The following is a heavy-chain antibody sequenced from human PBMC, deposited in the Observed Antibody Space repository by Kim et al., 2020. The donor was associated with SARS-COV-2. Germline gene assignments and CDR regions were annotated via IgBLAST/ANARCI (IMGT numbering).Heavy chain of an antibody. V-gene: IGHV4-39*01. D-gene: IGHD6-13*01. CDR1: GGSISSSSYY. CDR3: ASLSIAAIPIDY. J-gene: IGHJ4*02. Sequence: SETLSLTCTVSGGSISSSSYYWGWIRQPPGKGLEWIGSIYYSGSTYYNPSLKSRVTISVDTSKNQFSLKLSSVTAADTAVYYCASLSIAAIPIDYWGQGTLVTVSS. CDR2: IYYSGST.